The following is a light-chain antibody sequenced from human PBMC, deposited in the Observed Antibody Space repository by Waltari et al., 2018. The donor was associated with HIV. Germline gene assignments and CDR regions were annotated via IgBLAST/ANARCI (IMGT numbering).Light chain of an antibody. J-gene: IGLJ1*01. V-gene: IGLV1-51*02. CDR1: TSNIANNY. CDR2: END. CDR3: GTWDTSLTAYV. Sequence: QSILTRPPSVSAAPGHNVTISCSGTTSNIANNYVSWYQHLPGTAPKLLIFENDKRPSEIPYRFSGSKSGTSATLGIIGLQPGDEADYYCGTWDTSLTAYVFTTGTKVSV.